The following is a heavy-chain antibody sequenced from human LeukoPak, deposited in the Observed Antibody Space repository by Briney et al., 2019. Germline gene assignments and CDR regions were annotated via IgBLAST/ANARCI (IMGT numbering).Heavy chain of an antibody. CDR1: ASSFRNNG. D-gene: IGHD5-24*01. Sequence: GGSLRLSCPASASSFRNNGMHWVRQAPGKGLEWVAFIRYEGNIKSYADSVKGRFTISRDNFNNILYLQMNSLRAEDTAVYYCAKDYNYGFDYWGQGAQVTVSA. J-gene: IGHJ4*02. CDR3: AKDYNYGFDY. V-gene: IGHV3-30*02. CDR2: IRYEGNIK.